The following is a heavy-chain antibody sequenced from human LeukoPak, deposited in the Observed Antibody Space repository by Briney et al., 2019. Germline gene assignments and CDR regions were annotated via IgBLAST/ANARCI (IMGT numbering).Heavy chain of an antibody. CDR2: INSDGSST. CDR3: ARSLRYCSGGSCYPGRGAFDI. CDR1: GFTFSSYW. D-gene: IGHD2-15*01. J-gene: IGHJ3*02. Sequence: GGSLRLSYAASGFTFSSYWMHWVRQAPGKGLVWVSRINSDGSSTSYADSVKGRFTISRDNAKNTLYLQMNSLRAEDTAVYYCARSLRYCSGGSCYPGRGAFDIWGQGTMVTVSS. V-gene: IGHV3-74*01.